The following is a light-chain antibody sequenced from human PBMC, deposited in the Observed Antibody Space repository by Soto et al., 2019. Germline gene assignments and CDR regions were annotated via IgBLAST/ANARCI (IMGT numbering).Light chain of an antibody. Sequence: DIRMTQSPSTLSASVGDRVTITCRASQSISSWLAWYQQKPGKAPKLLIYDASSLESGVPSRFSGSGSGTEFTLTINSLQPDDFATYYCQQYKSYWTFGQGTKVDNK. CDR1: QSISSW. CDR3: QQYKSYWT. CDR2: DAS. J-gene: IGKJ1*01. V-gene: IGKV1-5*01.